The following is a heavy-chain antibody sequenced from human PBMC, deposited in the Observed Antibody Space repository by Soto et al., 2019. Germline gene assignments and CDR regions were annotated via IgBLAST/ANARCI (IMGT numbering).Heavy chain of an antibody. Sequence: ASLKVSCKASGYTFTGYYMHWVRQAPGQGLEWMGWINPNSGGTNYAQKFQGRVTMTRDTSISTAYMELSRLRSDDTAVYYCARDAPLVGAHEYFQHWGQGTLVTVSS. CDR2: INPNSGGT. D-gene: IGHD1-26*01. V-gene: IGHV1-2*02. CDR3: ARDAPLVGAHEYFQH. CDR1: GYTFTGYY. J-gene: IGHJ1*01.